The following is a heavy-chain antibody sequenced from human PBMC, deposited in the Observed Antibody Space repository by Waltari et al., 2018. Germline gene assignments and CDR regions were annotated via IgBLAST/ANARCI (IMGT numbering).Heavy chain of an antibody. D-gene: IGHD3-22*01. CDR1: GFTFSSYW. J-gene: IGHJ4*02. V-gene: IGHV3-7*01. CDR3: ARGVRYYDSSGYYFFDY. Sequence: EVQLVESGGGLVQPGGSLRLSCAASGFTFSSYWMSWVRQAPGKGLEWVANIKQDGSEKYYVDSVKGRFTISRDNAKNSLYLQMNSLRAEDTAVYYCARGVRYYDSSGYYFFDYWGQGTLVTVSS. CDR2: IKQDGSEK.